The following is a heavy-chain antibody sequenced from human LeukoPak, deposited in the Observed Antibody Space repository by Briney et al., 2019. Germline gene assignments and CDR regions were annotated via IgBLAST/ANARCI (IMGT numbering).Heavy chain of an antibody. CDR3: TRLVGAND. Sequence: GGSLRLSCAASGFTFSDHAMDWVRQAPGKGLEWVGRIRNKANSYTTEYAASVQGRFTVSRDDSKDSLYLQMNSMKTEDTAVYYCTRLVGANDWGQGTLVTVSS. J-gene: IGHJ4*02. V-gene: IGHV3-72*01. CDR1: GFTFSDHA. CDR2: IRNKANSYTT. D-gene: IGHD1-26*01.